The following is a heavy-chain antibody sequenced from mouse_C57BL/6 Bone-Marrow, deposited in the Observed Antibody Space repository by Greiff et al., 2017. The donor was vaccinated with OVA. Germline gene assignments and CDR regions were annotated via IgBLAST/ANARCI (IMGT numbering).Heavy chain of an antibody. CDR3: ARGNYGNLDY. CDR1: GYSITSGYY. V-gene: IGHV3-6*01. CDR2: ISYDGSN. J-gene: IGHJ2*01. Sequence: DVHLVESGPGLVKPSQSLSLTCSVTGYSITSGYYWNWIRQFPGNKLEWMGYISYDGSNNYNPSLKNRISITRDTSKNQCFLKLNSVTTEDTATYYCARGNYGNLDYWGQGTTLTVSS. D-gene: IGHD2-1*01.